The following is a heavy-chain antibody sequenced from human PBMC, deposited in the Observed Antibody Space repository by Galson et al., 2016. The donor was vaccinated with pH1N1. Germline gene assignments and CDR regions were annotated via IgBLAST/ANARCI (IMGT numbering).Heavy chain of an antibody. CDR3: ARDFYSGYAGGRLDF. V-gene: IGHV1-46*01. D-gene: IGHD4-11*01. CDR1: GYTFSTYN. Sequence: SVKVSCKESGYTFSTYNMHWVRQAPGQGLEWVGIINPSGDTTNYAQKFQGRVTLTRDTSASTVYMELSSLRSDDTAVYYFARDFYSGYAGGRLDFWGQGTLVTVSS. CDR2: INPSGDTT. J-gene: IGHJ4*02.